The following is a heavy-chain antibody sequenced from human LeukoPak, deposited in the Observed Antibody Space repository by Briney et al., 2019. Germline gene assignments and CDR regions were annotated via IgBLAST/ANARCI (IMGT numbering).Heavy chain of an antibody. Sequence: GGSLTLSCAASGFTFSSYVMSWVRQAPGKGLELVSAIAGSGDSTYYADSVKGRFTISRDNSKHTLYLQMNSLRAEDTAVYYCAKNRDGYHAFDIWGQGTMVTVSS. CDR3: AKNRDGYHAFDI. CDR2: IAGSGDST. CDR1: GFTFSSYV. V-gene: IGHV3-23*01. J-gene: IGHJ3*02. D-gene: IGHD5-24*01.